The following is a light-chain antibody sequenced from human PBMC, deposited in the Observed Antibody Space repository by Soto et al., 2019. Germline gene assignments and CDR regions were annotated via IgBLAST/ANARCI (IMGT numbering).Light chain of an antibody. V-gene: IGKV3-20*01. CDR2: GAS. Sequence: GFTQSSGTLSLSPGERATLPCRASRSVRSSYLAWYQQKPGQAPRLLIYGASSRATGIPDRFSGSGSETDFTLSISRLEPEDFAVYFCQQYGDSPLTFGGGTKVDI. CDR3: QQYGDSPLT. J-gene: IGKJ4*01. CDR1: RSVRSSY.